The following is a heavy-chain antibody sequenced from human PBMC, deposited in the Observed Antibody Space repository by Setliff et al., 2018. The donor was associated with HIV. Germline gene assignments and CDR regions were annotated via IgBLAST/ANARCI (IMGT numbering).Heavy chain of an antibody. CDR3: ARRFGRALPD. V-gene: IGHV4-39*01. CDR1: GGSISSSDYY. CDR2: IFYTGST. D-gene: IGHD1-26*01. J-gene: IGHJ4*02. Sequence: PSETLSLTCTVSGGSISSSDYYWGWIRQPPGEGLEWIGSIFYTGSTYYNPSLKSRVTISVDTSKNQFSLILNSVTAADTAVYYCARRFGRALPDWGQGTLVTVSS.